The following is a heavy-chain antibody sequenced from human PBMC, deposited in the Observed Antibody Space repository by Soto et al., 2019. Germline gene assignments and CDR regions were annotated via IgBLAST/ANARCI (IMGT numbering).Heavy chain of an antibody. Sequence: KPSETLSLTCTVSGDSINNYCWSWMRLPAGKGLEWIGRIYSNGNTYYNPSLKSRVSMSVDTSKNQFSLILKTVTAADTAVYYCARGGAVATTAHFDHWGQGTLVTVSS. CDR1: GDSINNYC. V-gene: IGHV4-4*07. CDR3: ARGGAVATTAHFDH. J-gene: IGHJ4*02. CDR2: IYSNGNT. D-gene: IGHD5-12*01.